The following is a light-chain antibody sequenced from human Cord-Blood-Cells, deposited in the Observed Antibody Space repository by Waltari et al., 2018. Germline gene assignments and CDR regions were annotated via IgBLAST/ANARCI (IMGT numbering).Light chain of an antibody. CDR2: QDS. CDR3: QAWDSSTENWV. J-gene: IGLJ3*02. V-gene: IGLV3-1*01. Sequence: SYELTQPPSVSVSPGQTASITCSGGKLGDKYACWYQQKPGQSPVLVIYQDSKRPSGNPERFSGSNSGNTATLTISGTQAMDEADYYCQAWDSSTENWVFGGGTKLTVL. CDR1: KLGDKY.